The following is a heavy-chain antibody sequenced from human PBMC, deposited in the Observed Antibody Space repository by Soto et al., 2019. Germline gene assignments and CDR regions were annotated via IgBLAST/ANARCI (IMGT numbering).Heavy chain of an antibody. CDR3: ARDPASSMDV. V-gene: IGHV3-33*01. CDR1: GFTFSSHG. Sequence: QVQLVESGGGVVQPGRSLRLSCAASGFTFSSHGMHWVRQAPGKGLEWVAVIWYDGSKKYYAGSVKGRFTISRDDSKNKSYLEMNSLRAEDTAVYYCARDPASSMDVWGQGNTVIVSS. CDR2: IWYDGSKK. J-gene: IGHJ6*02. D-gene: IGHD6-25*01.